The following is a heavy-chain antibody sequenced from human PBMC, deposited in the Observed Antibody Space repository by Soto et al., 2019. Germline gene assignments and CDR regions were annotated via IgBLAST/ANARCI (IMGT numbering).Heavy chain of an antibody. Sequence: GGSLRLSCAASGFTFSSYAMSWVRQAPGKGLEWVSAISGSGGSTYYADSVKGRFTISRDNSKNTLYLQMNSLRAEDTAVYYWAKDNEYCSGGSCYGDAFDIWGQRTMVTVSS. D-gene: IGHD2-15*01. V-gene: IGHV3-23*01. CDR2: ISGSGGST. CDR1: GFTFSSYA. CDR3: AKDNEYCSGGSCYGDAFDI. J-gene: IGHJ3*02.